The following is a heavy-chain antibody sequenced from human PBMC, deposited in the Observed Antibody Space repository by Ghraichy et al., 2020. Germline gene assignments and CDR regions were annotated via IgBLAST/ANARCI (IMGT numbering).Heavy chain of an antibody. CDR1: GDSVSSTSAA. Sequence: SETLSLTCAISGDSVSSTSAAWDWIRQSPSRGLEWLGRTYYRSKWYNDYAVSVKSRITINPDTSKNQFSLQLHSVTPEDTAVYYCARSKPARGESCFDPCGQGTLVTVSS. D-gene: IGHD2-21*01. V-gene: IGHV6-1*01. CDR3: ARSKPARGESCFDP. J-gene: IGHJ5*02. CDR2: TYYRSKWYN.